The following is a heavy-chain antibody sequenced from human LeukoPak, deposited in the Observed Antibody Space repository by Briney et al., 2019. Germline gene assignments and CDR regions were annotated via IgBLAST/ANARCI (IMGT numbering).Heavy chain of an antibody. V-gene: IGHV3-21*01. D-gene: IGHD2-15*01. CDR3: ARDIGWYFDL. CDR1: GFTFSSYS. J-gene: IGHJ2*01. Sequence: GGSLRLSCAASGFTFSSYSMNWVRQAPGKGLEWVSSISSSSSYIYYADSLKGRFTISRDNAKNSLYLQMNSLRAEDTAVYYCARDIGWYFDLWGRGTLVTVSS. CDR2: ISSSSSYI.